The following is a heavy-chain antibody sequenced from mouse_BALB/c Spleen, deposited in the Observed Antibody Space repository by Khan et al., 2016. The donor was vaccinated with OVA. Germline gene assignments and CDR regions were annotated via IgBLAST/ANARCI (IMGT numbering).Heavy chain of an antibody. CDR1: GYTFTTAG. V-gene: IGHV9-4*02. CDR3: ARGGAAYYRNDGCAMAY. Sequence: QIQLVQSGPELKKPGETVRISCKASGYTFTTAGIQWVQKMPGKGLKWIGWINTHSGVPKYAEDFKGRFAFSLEISVNTAYLQITNLKNEDTATYFCARGGAAYYRNDGCAMAYWGQGTLVTVSS. CDR2: INTHSGVP. D-gene: IGHD2-14*01. J-gene: IGHJ4*01.